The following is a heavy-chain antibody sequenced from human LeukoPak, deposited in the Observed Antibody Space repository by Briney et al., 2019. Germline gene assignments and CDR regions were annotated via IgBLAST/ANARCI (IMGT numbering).Heavy chain of an antibody. CDR1: GFTFSSYG. CDR3: AKEGKVSSSWTGHYYYGMDV. CDR2: ISYDGSNK. V-gene: IGHV3-30*18. J-gene: IGHJ6*02. D-gene: IGHD6-13*01. Sequence: PGRSLRLSCAASGFTFSSYGMHWVRQAPGKGLEWVAVISYDGSNKYYADSVKGRFTISRDNSKNTLYLQMNSLRAEDTAVYYCAKEGKVSSSWTGHYYYGMDVWGQGTTVTVSS.